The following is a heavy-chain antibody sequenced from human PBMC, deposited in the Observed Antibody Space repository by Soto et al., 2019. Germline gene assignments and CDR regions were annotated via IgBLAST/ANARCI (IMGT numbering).Heavy chain of an antibody. D-gene: IGHD1-26*01. CDR2: IYYIGTT. V-gene: IGHV4-59*01. J-gene: IGHJ5*02. Sequence: QVRLQESGPGLVKPSETLSLTCSVSGGSLKNYFWSWIRQPPGGGLEWIGYIYYIGTTYYNPSLQSRVAMSVDTSKNQFSLNVSSVTAADTAIYYCARVGAARNWFDPWGQGTLVTVSP. CDR1: GGSLKNYF. CDR3: ARVGAARNWFDP.